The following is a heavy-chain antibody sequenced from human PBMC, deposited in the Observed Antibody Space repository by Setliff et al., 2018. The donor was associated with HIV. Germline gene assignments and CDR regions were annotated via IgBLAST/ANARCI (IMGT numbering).Heavy chain of an antibody. V-gene: IGHV1-46*01. CDR2: INPSSGDT. D-gene: IGHD2-15*01. Sequence: ASVKVSCKASGYSFTNYYIHWVRQAPGQGLEWMGVINPSSGDTLYAQNFQGRVTVTRDTSTSMVYMELSSLRAEDTAVYYCAGDDVGYCSGGSCYHLFYTFDIWGQGTVVTVSS. J-gene: IGHJ3*02. CDR1: GYSFTNYY. CDR3: AGDDVGYCSGGSCYHLFYTFDI.